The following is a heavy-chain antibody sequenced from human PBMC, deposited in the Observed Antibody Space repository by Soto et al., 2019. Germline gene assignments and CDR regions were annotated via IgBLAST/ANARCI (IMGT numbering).Heavy chain of an antibody. Sequence: SETLSLTCTVSGCSISSSSYYWGWIRQAPGKGLEWIGSIYYSGSTYYNPSLKSRVTISVDTSKNQFSLKLSSVTAADTAVYYCARRRIWFGELISYYYYGMDVWGQGTTVT. V-gene: IGHV4-39*01. CDR3: ARRRIWFGELISYYYYGMDV. CDR1: GCSISSSSYY. CDR2: IYYSGST. D-gene: IGHD3-10*01. J-gene: IGHJ6*02.